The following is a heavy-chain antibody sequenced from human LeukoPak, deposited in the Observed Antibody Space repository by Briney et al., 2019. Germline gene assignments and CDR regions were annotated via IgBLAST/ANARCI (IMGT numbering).Heavy chain of an antibody. V-gene: IGHV4-59*08. D-gene: IGHD6-13*01. CDR2: ISYSGST. CDR1: GGSISSYY. J-gene: IGHJ4*02. Sequence: SETLSHTCSVSGGSISSYYWSWIRQPPGKGLEWIGYISYSGSTYYNPSLKSRVTISVDTSENQFSLKVSSMTAADTAVYYCARNGRQQAYYFDYWGQGILVTVSS. CDR3: ARNGRQQAYYFDY.